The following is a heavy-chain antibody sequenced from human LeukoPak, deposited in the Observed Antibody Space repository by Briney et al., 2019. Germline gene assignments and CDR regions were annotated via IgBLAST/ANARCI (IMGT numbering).Heavy chain of an antibody. CDR1: GDSISSYY. J-gene: IGHJ4*02. V-gene: IGHV4-59*01. D-gene: IGHD5-24*01. CDR2: ISYSGST. CDR3: ARGGRWLQFNY. Sequence: SETLSLTCTVSGDSISSYYWSWIRQPPGKGLEWIGYISYSGSTNYSPSLKSRVTISVDTSKNQFSLKLSSVTAADTAVYYCARGGRWLQFNYWGQGTLVTVSS.